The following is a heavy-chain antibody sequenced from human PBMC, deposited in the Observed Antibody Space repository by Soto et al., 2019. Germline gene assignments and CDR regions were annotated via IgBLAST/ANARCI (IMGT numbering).Heavy chain of an antibody. CDR1: GFTFKNAW. V-gene: IGHV3-15*01. CDR3: TTDGATIFFDP. Sequence: QLVESGVGLVKPGGSLSLSCAASGFTFKNAWMSWVRQAPGKGLEWVGRIKTKADAGTTDYAAPVKGRFTISRDDSKNTLYLQMKSLKNDDTALYFCTTDGATIFFDPRGQGTLVTVSS. CDR2: IKTKADAGTT. D-gene: IGHD3-10*02. J-gene: IGHJ5*02.